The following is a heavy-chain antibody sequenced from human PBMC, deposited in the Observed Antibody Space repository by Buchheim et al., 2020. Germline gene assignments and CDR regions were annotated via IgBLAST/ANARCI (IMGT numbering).Heavy chain of an antibody. V-gene: IGHV5-51*01. CDR3: VRGSGYCTDTRCYLFDY. J-gene: IGHJ4*02. CDR2: IFPRDSDM. D-gene: IGHD2-2*01. Sequence: EVQLVQSGAEVRKLGESLKISCEASGYSFTDYWIGWVRQMPGKGLEWMGLIFPRDSDMRYSPSFQGQVTISADKSISSAYLQWSSLKASDTAMYYCVRGSGYCTDTRCYLFDYWGQGTL. CDR1: GYSFTDYW.